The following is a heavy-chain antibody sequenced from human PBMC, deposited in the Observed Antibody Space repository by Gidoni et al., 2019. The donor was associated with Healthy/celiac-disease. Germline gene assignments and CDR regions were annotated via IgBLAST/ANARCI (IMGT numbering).Heavy chain of an antibody. J-gene: IGHJ4*02. D-gene: IGHD3-9*01. V-gene: IGHV3-23*01. Sequence: EVQLLESGGGLVQPGGSLRPSCAASGFPFSSYAMSWVRQAPGKGLEWVSAISGSGGSTYYADSVKGRFTISRDNSKNTLYLQMNSLRAEDTAVYYCAKVSRYFDWLLLLFDYWGQGTLVTVSS. CDR1: GFPFSSYA. CDR2: ISGSGGST. CDR3: AKVSRYFDWLLLLFDY.